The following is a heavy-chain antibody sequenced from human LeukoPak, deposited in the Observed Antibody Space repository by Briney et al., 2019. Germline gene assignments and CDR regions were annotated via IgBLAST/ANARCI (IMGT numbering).Heavy chain of an antibody. CDR3: ARDYSSSWYVSKGRGDRRGPFDY. CDR2: IYYSGST. D-gene: IGHD6-13*01. CDR1: GGSISSYY. J-gene: IGHJ4*02. V-gene: IGHV4-59*12. Sequence: SETLSLTCTVSGGSISSYYWSWIRQPPGKGLEWIGYIYYSGSTNYNPSLKSRVTISVDTSKNQFSLQLNSVTPEDTAVYYCARDYSSSWYVSKGRGDRRGPFDYWGQGTLVTVSS.